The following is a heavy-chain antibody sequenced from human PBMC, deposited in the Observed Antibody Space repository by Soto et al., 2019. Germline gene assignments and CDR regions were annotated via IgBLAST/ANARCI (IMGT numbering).Heavy chain of an antibody. CDR3: ARARLDTPALDY. Sequence: QVQLVESGGGVVQPGRSLRLSCAASGFTFSSYAMHWVRQAPGKGLEWVAVISYDGSNKYYADSVKGRFTISRDNSKNTRYLQMNSMRAEETAVDYCARARLDTPALDYWGQGTLVTVSS. J-gene: IGHJ4*02. CDR2: ISYDGSNK. D-gene: IGHD2-2*01. CDR1: GFTFSSYA. V-gene: IGHV3-30-3*01.